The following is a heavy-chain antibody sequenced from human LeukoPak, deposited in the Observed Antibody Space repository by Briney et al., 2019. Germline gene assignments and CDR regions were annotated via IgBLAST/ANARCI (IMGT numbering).Heavy chain of an antibody. CDR1: GGSISSSSYF. V-gene: IGHV4-39*07. CDR2: IYYSGST. J-gene: IGHJ4*02. Sequence: SETLSLPCTVSGGSISSSSYFWGWIRQPPGKGLEWIGSIYYSGSTDYNPSLKSRVTISVDTSKNQFSLKLSSVTAADTAVYYCARASMTTVSFDYWGQGTLVTVSS. D-gene: IGHD4-11*01. CDR3: ARASMTTVSFDY.